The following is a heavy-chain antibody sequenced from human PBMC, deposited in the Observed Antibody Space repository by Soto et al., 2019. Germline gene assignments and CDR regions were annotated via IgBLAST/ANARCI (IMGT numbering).Heavy chain of an antibody. Sequence: EVQLVESGGGLVQPGGSLRLSCAASGFNFSNHWMHWVRQAPGKGLVWVSRIKTDGSYTNYADSVKGRFTISRDNAKNTLYLQMNSLRAADTAVYYCVRSPYSGWVDYLGQVTLVTVSS. J-gene: IGHJ4*02. CDR2: IKTDGSYT. CDR1: GFNFSNHW. D-gene: IGHD5-12*01. V-gene: IGHV3-74*01. CDR3: VRSPYSGWVDY.